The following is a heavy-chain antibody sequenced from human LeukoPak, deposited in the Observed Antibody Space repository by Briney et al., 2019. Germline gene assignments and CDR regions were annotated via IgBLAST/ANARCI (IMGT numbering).Heavy chain of an antibody. CDR3: ARNGRVRRVVRDLFEY. Sequence: ASVRVSCKPSGYTFTDYEITWVRQAPGQGLEWMGRVSPYNGNTYYSQRFQDRVTITKDTSTGTAYMDLRNLRTDDTAMYYCARNGRVRRVVRDLFEYWGQGTLVAVSS. CDR2: VSPYNGNT. D-gene: IGHD3-10*01. CDR1: GYTFTDYE. J-gene: IGHJ4*02. V-gene: IGHV1-18*01.